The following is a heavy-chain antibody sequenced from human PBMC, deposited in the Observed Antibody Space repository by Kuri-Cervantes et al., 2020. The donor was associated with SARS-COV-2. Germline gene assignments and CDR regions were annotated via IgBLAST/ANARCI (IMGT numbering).Heavy chain of an antibody. D-gene: IGHD3-10*01. CDR1: GFTFSSYD. CDR3: AVPKGNDYYGSGSYDY. CDR2: IRYDGSNK. Sequence: GESLKISCAASGFTFSSYDMHWVRQAPGKGLEWVAFIRYDGSNKYYADSVKGRFTISRDNAKNSLYLQMNSLRAEDTAVYYCAVPKGNDYYGSGSYDYWGQGTLVTVSS. V-gene: IGHV3-30*02. J-gene: IGHJ4*02.